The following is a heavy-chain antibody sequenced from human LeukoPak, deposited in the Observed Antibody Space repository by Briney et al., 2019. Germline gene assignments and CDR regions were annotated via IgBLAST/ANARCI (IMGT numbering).Heavy chain of an antibody. D-gene: IGHD3-9*01. Sequence: SETLSLTCTVSGGSISSSSYYWGWIRQPPGKGLEWIGSIYYSGSTYYNPSLKSRVTISVDTSKNQFSLKLSSVTAADTAVYYCARQYFDWPRNCGYFDYWGQETLVTVSS. CDR3: ARQYFDWPRNCGYFDY. CDR2: IYYSGST. V-gene: IGHV4-39*01. CDR1: GGSISSSSYY. J-gene: IGHJ4*02.